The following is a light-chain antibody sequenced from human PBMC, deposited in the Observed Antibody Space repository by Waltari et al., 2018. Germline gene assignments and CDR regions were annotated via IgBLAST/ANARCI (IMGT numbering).Light chain of an antibody. CDR3: MQVLQNPT. CDR2: LGS. CDR1: QSLLHNNGHIY. Sequence: EIVMTQSPPSLHVPPGAPASISCRSSQSLLHNNGHIYLDWYLQKPGPSPQLLIYLGSTRAAGVPDRFSAGGSGTDFTLRISGVEADDVGLYYCMQVLQNPTFGQGTRLEIK. V-gene: IGKV2-28*01. J-gene: IGKJ2*01.